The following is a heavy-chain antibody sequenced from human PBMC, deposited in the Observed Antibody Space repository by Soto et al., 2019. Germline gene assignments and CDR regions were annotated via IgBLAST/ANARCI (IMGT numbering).Heavy chain of an antibody. V-gene: IGHV1-2*04. CDR2: INPNSGGT. CDR1: GYTFTGYY. CDR3: ATADYGSGSYEYYYYYGMDV. J-gene: IGHJ6*02. Sequence: ASVKVSCKASGYTFTGYYMHWVRQAPGQGLEWKGWINPNSGGTNYAQKFQGWVTMTRDTSIRTAYMELSRLRSDDTAVYYCATADYGSGSYEYYYYYGMDVWGQGTTVTVSS. D-gene: IGHD3-10*01.